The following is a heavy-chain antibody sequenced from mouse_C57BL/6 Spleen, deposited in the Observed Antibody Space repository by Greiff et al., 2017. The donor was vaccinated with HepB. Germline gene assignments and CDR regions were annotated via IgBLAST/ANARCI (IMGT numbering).Heavy chain of an antibody. CDR3: TRGIMDY. Sequence: QVQLQQSGAELVRPGASVTLSCKASGYTFNDYEMHWVKQTPVHGLEWIGAIDPETGGTAYNQKFKGKAILTADKSSSTAYMELRNLTSEDSAVYYCTRGIMDYWGQGTSVTVSS. CDR1: GYTFNDYE. CDR2: IDPETGGT. V-gene: IGHV1-15*01. J-gene: IGHJ4*01.